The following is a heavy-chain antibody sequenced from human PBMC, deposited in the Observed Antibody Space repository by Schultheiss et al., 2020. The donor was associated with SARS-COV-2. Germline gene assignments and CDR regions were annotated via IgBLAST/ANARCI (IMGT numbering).Heavy chain of an antibody. D-gene: IGHD1-20*01. CDR2: IYYSGST. J-gene: IGHJ6*02. CDR3: ARARGITGSNKVYGMDV. V-gene: IGHV4-39*01. CDR1: GGSISSSSYY. Sequence: TLSLTCTVSGGSISSSSYYWGWIRQPPGKGLEWIGSIYYSGSTYYNPSLKSRVTISVDTSKNQFSLKLSSVTAADTAVYYCARARGITGSNKVYGMDVWGQGTTVTVSS.